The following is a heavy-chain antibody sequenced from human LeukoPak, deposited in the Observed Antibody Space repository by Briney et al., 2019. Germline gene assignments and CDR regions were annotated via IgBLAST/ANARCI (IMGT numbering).Heavy chain of an antibody. CDR2: INTNTGNP. CDR3: AISRGYAHRGNWFDP. J-gene: IGHJ5*02. V-gene: IGHV7-4-1*01. CDR1: GYTFTSYA. D-gene: IGHD2-2*01. Sequence: ASVKVSCTASGYTFTSYAMNWVRQAPGQGLEWMGWINTNTGNPTYAQGFTGRFVFSLDTSVSTAYLQICSLKAEDTAMYYCAISRGYAHRGNWFDPWGQGTLVTVSS.